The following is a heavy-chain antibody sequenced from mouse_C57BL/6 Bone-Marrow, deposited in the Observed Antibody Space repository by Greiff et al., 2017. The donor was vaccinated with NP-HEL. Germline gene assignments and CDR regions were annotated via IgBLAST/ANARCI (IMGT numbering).Heavy chain of an antibody. V-gene: IGHV5-6*01. CDR3: ARHY. CDR1: GFTFSSYA. CDR2: ISSGGSYT. Sequence: EVQVVESGGGLVKPGGSLKLSCAASGFTFSSYAMSWVRQTPEKRLEWVATISSGGSYTYYPDSVKGRFTISRDNAKNTLYLQMSSLKSEDTAMYYCARHYYGQGTLVTVSA. J-gene: IGHJ3*01.